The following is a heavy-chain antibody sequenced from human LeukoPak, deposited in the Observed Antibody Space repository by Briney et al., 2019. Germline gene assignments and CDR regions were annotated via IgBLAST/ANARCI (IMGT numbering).Heavy chain of an antibody. Sequence: SETLSLTCTVSGYSISSGYYWGWIRQPPGKGLEWIGSIYYSGSTYYNPSLKSRVTISVDTSKIQFSLKLSSVTAADTAVYYCARWAAAGTNWFDPWGQGTLVTVSS. CDR3: ARWAAAGTNWFDP. V-gene: IGHV4-38-2*02. CDR1: GYSISSGYY. J-gene: IGHJ5*02. D-gene: IGHD6-13*01. CDR2: IYYSGST.